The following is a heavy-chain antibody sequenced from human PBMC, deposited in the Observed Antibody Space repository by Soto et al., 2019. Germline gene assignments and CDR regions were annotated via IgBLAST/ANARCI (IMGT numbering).Heavy chain of an antibody. J-gene: IGHJ5*02. V-gene: IGHV1-8*01. CDR3: ARVYDCWSGLAEYNWFDP. CDR1: GYTFTSYD. D-gene: IGHD3-3*01. CDR2: MNPNSGNT. Sequence: ASVKVSCKASGYTFTSYDINWVRQATGQGLEWMGWMNPNSGNTGYAQKFQGRVTMTRNTSISTAYMELSSLRSEDTAVYYCARVYDCWSGLAEYNWFDPWGQGTLVTVSS.